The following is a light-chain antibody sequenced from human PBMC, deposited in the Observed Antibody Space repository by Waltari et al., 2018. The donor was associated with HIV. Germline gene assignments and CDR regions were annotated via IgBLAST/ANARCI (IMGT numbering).Light chain of an antibody. Sequence: AIQMTQSPSSLSASVGDRVTITCRASRGIGNALGWYQQQPGQAPKLLIFAASSLQTGVPSRCSGSGSGTDFTLTISSLQPEDFATYYGLQAFSYPLTFGQGTKVEIK. V-gene: IGKV1-6*02. CDR3: LQAFSYPLT. CDR1: RGIGNA. J-gene: IGKJ1*01. CDR2: AAS.